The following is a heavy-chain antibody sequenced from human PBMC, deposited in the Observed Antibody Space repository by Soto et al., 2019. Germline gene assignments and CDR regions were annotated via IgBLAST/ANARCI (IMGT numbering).Heavy chain of an antibody. CDR3: AKASSYYDILTGYSVNWFDP. J-gene: IGHJ5*02. V-gene: IGHV3-23*01. CDR2: ISGSGGST. Sequence: GGSLRLSCAASGFTFSSYAMSWVRQAPGKGLEWVSAISGSGGSTYYADSVKGRFTISRDNSKNTLYLQMNSLRAEDTAVYYCAKASSYYDILTGYSVNWFDPWGQGTLVNVSS. D-gene: IGHD3-9*01. CDR1: GFTFSSYA.